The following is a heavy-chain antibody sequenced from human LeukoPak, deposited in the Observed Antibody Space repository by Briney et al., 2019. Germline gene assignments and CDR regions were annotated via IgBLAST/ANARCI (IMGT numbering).Heavy chain of an antibody. Sequence: GGSLRLSCAASGFTFDDYGMSWVRQAAGKGLEWVSGINWNAANTGYADSVKGRFTISRDNVKNSLYLQMNSLRAEDTALYYCARGPGSSLRGYYYYYMDVWGKGTTVTVSS. CDR2: INWNAANT. V-gene: IGHV3-20*04. CDR1: GFTFDDYG. CDR3: ARGPGSSLRGYYYYYMDV. D-gene: IGHD3-10*01. J-gene: IGHJ6*03.